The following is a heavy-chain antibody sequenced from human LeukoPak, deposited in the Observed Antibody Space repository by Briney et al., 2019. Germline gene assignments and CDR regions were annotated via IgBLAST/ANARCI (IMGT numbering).Heavy chain of an antibody. CDR3: ARIFRAPIYGDYDR. CDR1: GYTFSRFG. J-gene: IGHJ5*02. D-gene: IGHD4-17*01. CDR2: ISAYNGNT. V-gene: IGHV1-18*01. Sequence: ASAKVSCTVSGYTFSRFGISWVREAPGQGVEWMGWISAYNGNTNYAQKLQGRVTMTTDTSTSTAYMELRSLRSDDTAVYYCARIFRAPIYGDYDRWGQGTLVTVSS.